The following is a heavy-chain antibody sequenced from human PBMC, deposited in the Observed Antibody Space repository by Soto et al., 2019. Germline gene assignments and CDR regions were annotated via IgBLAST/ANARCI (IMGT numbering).Heavy chain of an antibody. CDR3: ARDWGVTTIRFDY. CDR2: ISSSSSTI. Sequence: PGGSLRLSCAASGFTFSSYSMNWVRQAPGKGLEWVSYISSSSSTIYYADSVKGRFTISRDNAKNSLYLQMNSLRAEDTAVYYCARDWGVTTIRFDYWGQGTLVTVSS. D-gene: IGHD4-17*01. J-gene: IGHJ4*02. V-gene: IGHV3-48*01. CDR1: GFTFSSYS.